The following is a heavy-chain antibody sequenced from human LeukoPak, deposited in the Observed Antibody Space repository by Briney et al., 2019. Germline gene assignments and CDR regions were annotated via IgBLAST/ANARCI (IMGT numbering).Heavy chain of an antibody. J-gene: IGHJ5*02. CDR3: ARGLATSNSRFDP. CDR1: GGSFSGYY. CDR2: INHSGST. Sequence: PSETLSLTCAVYGGSFSGYYWSWIRQPPGKGLEWIGEINHSGSTNYNPSLKSRVTISVDTSKNQFSLKLSSVTAADTAVYYCARGLATSNSRFDPWGQGTLVTVSS. D-gene: IGHD1-26*01. V-gene: IGHV4-34*01.